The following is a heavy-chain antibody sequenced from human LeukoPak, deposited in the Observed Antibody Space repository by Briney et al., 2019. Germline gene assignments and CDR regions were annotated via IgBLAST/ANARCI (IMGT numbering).Heavy chain of an antibody. CDR2: IYDSGST. J-gene: IGHJ4*02. CDR3: ARHTTTPDSYLAY. CDR1: GGSISSYY. D-gene: IGHD1-1*01. V-gene: IGHV4-59*01. Sequence: SETLSLTCTVSGGSISSYYWSWIRQPPGKGLEWIGYIYDSGSTNYNPSLKSRVTISVDTSKNQFSLKLSSVTAADTAVYYCARHTTTPDSYLAYWGQGTLVTVSS.